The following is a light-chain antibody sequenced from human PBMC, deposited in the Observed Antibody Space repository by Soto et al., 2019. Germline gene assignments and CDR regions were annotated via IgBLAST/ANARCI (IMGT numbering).Light chain of an antibody. V-gene: IGLV2-11*01. CDR2: DVN. Sequence: QAVVTQPRSVSGSPGQSVTISCTGTSSDVGGYNCVSWYQQHPGKAPKLIIYDVNKRPSGVPDRFSGSKSGSTASLTISGLQAEDEADYYCCSYAGNFVAFGGGTKLTVL. J-gene: IGLJ2*01. CDR3: CSYAGNFVA. CDR1: SSDVGGYNC.